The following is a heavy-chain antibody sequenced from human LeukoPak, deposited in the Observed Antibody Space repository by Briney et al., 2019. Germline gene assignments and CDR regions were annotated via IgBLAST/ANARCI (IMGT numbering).Heavy chain of an antibody. Sequence: SETLSLTCTVSGGSISSYYWSWIRQPPGKGLEWIGYIYYSGSTNYNPSLKSRVTISADTSKNQFSLKLSSVTAADTAVYYCARGGDGYNYGGYYYYGMDVWGQGTTVTVSS. V-gene: IGHV4-59*01. CDR3: ARGGDGYNYGGYYYYGMDV. D-gene: IGHD5-24*01. CDR1: GGSISSYY. J-gene: IGHJ6*02. CDR2: IYYSGST.